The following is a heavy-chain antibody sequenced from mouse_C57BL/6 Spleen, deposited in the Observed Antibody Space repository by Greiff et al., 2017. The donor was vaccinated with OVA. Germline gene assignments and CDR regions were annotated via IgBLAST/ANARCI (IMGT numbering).Heavy chain of an antibody. V-gene: IGHV1-64*01. CDR3: AREARYYGSTSYAMDY. CDR1: GYTFTSYW. J-gene: IGHJ4*01. Sequence: QVQLQQPGAELVKPGASVKLSCKASGYTFTSYWMHWVKQRPGQGLEWIGMIHPNSGSTNYNEKFKSKATLTVDKSSSTAYMQLSSLTSEDSAVYYCAREARYYGSTSYAMDYWGQGTSVTVSS. D-gene: IGHD1-1*01. CDR2: IHPNSGST.